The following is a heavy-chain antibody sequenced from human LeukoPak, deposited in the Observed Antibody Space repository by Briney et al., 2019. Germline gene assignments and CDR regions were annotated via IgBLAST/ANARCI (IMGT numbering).Heavy chain of an antibody. CDR1: GFTLSSYE. CDR3: ARRFSYGSFGY. D-gene: IGHD5-18*01. J-gene: IGHJ4*02. V-gene: IGHV3-48*03. CDR2: ISSSGSTI. Sequence: PGGSLRLSCVVSGFTLSSYEMNWVRQAPGKGLEWVSSISSSGSTIYYADSVKGRFTISRDNAKNSLYLQMNSLRAEDTAVYYCARRFSYGSFGYWGQGTLVTVSS.